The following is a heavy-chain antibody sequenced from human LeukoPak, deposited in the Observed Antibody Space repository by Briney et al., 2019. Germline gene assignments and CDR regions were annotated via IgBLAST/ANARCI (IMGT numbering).Heavy chain of an antibody. D-gene: IGHD3-10*01. V-gene: IGHV3-30-3*01. CDR3: ARDFYGSGSYYPRYYYYYYGMDV. CDR1: GFTFSSYA. Sequence: GGSLRLSCAASGFTFSSYAMHWVRQPPGKGLEWVAVISYDGSNKYYADSVKGRFTISRDNSKNTLYLQMNSLRAEDTAVYYCARDFYGSGSYYPRYYYYYYGMDVWGQGTTVTVSS. CDR2: ISYDGSNK. J-gene: IGHJ6*02.